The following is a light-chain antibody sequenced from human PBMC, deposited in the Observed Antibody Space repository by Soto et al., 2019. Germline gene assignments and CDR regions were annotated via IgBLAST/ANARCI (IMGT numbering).Light chain of an antibody. Sequence: DIQMTHSPSSLSASVGDRVTITFRASQSISSYLNWYQQKPGKAPKLLIYAASSLQSGVPSRFSGSGSGTEFTLTISSLQPDDFPTYYCQHYNSYGTFGQGTKVDIK. V-gene: IGKV1-39*01. J-gene: IGKJ1*01. CDR3: QHYNSYGT. CDR1: QSISSY. CDR2: AAS.